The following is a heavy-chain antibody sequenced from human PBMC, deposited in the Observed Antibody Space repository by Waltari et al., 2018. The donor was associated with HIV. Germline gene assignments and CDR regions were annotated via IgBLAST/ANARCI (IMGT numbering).Heavy chain of an antibody. J-gene: IGHJ4*02. Sequence: QVQLLQSGAEVKKPGAPVKVSCKASGYSFTNFAIHWVRQAPGQSFEWMGWINSANGDTRYSPAFQGRITITRDTYATTAYMDLSRLTSQDTAVYFCARLVFPAHYDSWGQGSLVTVSS. CDR3: ARLVFPAHYDS. V-gene: IGHV1-3*01. D-gene: IGHD2-8*01. CDR2: INSANGDT. CDR1: GYSFTNFA.